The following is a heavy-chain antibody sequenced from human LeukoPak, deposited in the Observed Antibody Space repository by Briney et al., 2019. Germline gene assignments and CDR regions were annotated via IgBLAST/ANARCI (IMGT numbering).Heavy chain of an antibody. J-gene: IGHJ4*02. D-gene: IGHD3-3*01. V-gene: IGHV4-59*01. Sequence: SETLSLTCTVSGGSISSYYWSWIRQPPGKGLEWIGYIYYSGSTNYNPSLKSRVTISVDTSKNQFSLKLSSVTAADTAVYYCASAHPMEGYYFDYWGQGTLVTVSS. CDR1: GGSISSYY. CDR2: IYYSGST. CDR3: ASAHPMEGYYFDY.